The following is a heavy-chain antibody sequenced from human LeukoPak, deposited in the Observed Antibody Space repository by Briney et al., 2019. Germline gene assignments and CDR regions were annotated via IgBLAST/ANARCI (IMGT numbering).Heavy chain of an antibody. CDR2: ISGSGNST. V-gene: IGHV3-23*01. CDR1: GFTFSSYA. Sequence: GGSLRLSCAASGFTFSSYAMSWVRQAPGKGLEWVSVISGSGNSTFYADSVKGRFTISRDNSKNTLYLQMNSLRVEDTAIYYCAKDQEYSYNAARGFSDYWGQGTLVTVSS. J-gene: IGHJ4*02. CDR3: AKDQEYSYNAARGFSDY. D-gene: IGHD5-18*01.